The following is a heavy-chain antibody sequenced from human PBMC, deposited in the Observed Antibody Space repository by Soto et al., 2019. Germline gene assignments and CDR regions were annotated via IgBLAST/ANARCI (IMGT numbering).Heavy chain of an antibody. Sequence: SETLSLTCTVSGGSITSYYWSWIRQPAGNGLEWIGRIYTSGSTNYNPSLKSRVTMSVDTSKNQFSLKLSSVTAADTAVYYWARDRIFWRGYSYYYYGMDVWGQGTTVTVSS. CDR1: GGSITSYY. D-gene: IGHD3-3*01. J-gene: IGHJ6*02. CDR3: ARDRIFWRGYSYYYYGMDV. CDR2: IYTSGST. V-gene: IGHV4-4*07.